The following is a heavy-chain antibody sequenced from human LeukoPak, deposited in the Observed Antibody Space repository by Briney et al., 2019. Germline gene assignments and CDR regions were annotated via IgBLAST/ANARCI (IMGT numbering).Heavy chain of an antibody. D-gene: IGHD1/OR15-1a*01. Sequence: SPSETLSLTCSVSIGSISSSKWWSWVRQSPVKGLEWIGEIYLYGTTNYSPSFTSRVTMSVDRSRNQFSLKLTSVTAADTAVYYCARQKWEQQGRDYYFNGLDVWGPGTTVIVSS. J-gene: IGHJ6*02. CDR1: IGSISSSKW. V-gene: IGHV4-4*02. CDR3: ARQKWEQQGRDYYFNGLDV. CDR2: IYLYGTT.